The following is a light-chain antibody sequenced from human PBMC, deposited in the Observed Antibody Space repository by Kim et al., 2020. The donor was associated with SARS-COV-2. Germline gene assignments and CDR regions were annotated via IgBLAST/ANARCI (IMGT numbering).Light chain of an antibody. CDR3: QAWDSSTVV. V-gene: IGLV3-1*01. CDR2: QGT. Sequence: SYELTQPPSVSVSPGQTASITCSGDKLGDKYACWYQQKPGQSPVLVIYQGTKRPSGIPERFSGSNSGNTATLTISGTQAMDEADDYCQAWDSSTVV. CDR1: KLGDKY. J-gene: IGLJ2*01.